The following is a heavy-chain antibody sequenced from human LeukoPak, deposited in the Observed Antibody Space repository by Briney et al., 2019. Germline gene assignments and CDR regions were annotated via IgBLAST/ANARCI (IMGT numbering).Heavy chain of an antibody. CDR3: ARGTGIMITFGGVTTNWFDP. CDR1: GGSFSGYY. J-gene: IGHJ5*02. CDR2: INHSGST. Sequence: SETLSLTCAVYGGSFSGYYWSWIRQPPGEGLEWIGEINHSGSTNYNPSLMSRVTISVDTSKNQFSLKLSSVTAADTAVYYCARGTGIMITFGGVTTNWFDPWGQGTLVTVSS. D-gene: IGHD3-16*01. V-gene: IGHV4-34*01.